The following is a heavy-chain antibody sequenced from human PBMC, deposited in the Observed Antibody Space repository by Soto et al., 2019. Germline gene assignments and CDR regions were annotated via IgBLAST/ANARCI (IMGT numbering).Heavy chain of an antibody. CDR1: GFTFSSYG. CDR3: AKAMVVVTAISGGGGFDK. V-gene: IGHV3-30*18. D-gene: IGHD2-21*02. J-gene: IGHJ3*02. Sequence: QVQLVESGGGVVQPGRSLRLSCAASGFTFSSYGMHWVRQAPGKGLEWVAVISYDGSNKYCADSVKGRLTISRDNSKNTLYLQMNSLRAEDTAVYYCAKAMVVVTAISGGGGFDKWGQGTLVTVSS. CDR2: ISYDGSNK.